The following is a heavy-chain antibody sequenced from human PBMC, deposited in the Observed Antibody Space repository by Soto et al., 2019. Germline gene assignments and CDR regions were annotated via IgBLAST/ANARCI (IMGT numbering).Heavy chain of an antibody. CDR2: IRNGGDT. J-gene: IGHJ1*01. Sequence: EVQLVESGGGLVQPGGSLRLSCAASGFSVSSNYMNWVRQAPGKGLEWVSIIRNGGDTYYADSVNDRFTVSRDNSKNTIFLQMNSLRVEDTAVYYCARDSWSQYWGQGTLVTVSS. CDR1: GFSVSSNY. D-gene: IGHD2-15*01. V-gene: IGHV3-66*01. CDR3: ARDSWSQY.